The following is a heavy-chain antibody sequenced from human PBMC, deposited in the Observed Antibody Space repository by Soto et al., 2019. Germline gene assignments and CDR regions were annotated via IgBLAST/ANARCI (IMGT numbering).Heavy chain of an antibody. Sequence: QVQLVESGGGLVEPGGSLRLSCAASGLTFSDHYMNWIRQAPGKGLEWVSYISSSGSTIYNADSVKGRFTISRDNAKNALYLQMNSLRAEDTAVYYCATGKIGFYYGRDVWGQGTTVAVSS. CDR1: GLTFSDHY. CDR2: ISSSGSTI. V-gene: IGHV3-11*01. CDR3: ATGKIGFYYGRDV. J-gene: IGHJ6*02.